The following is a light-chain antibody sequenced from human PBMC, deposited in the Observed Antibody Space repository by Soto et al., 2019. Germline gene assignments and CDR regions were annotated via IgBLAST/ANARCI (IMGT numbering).Light chain of an antibody. V-gene: IGKV1-39*01. J-gene: IGKJ5*01. CDR2: AAC. CDR3: QQLFT. CDR1: QTISGY. Sequence: DMQMTQSPSSLSASVGDRVTIACRASQTISGYLNWYQHKPGEAPKLLIYAACILQGGVPSRFIGSKSGTDFTLTISSLQPEDFATYYCQQLFTFGQGTRLEIK.